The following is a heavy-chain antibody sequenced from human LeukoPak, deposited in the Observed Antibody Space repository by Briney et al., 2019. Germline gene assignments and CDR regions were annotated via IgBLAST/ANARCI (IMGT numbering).Heavy chain of an antibody. V-gene: IGHV4-59*01. Sequence: SETLSLTCTVSGGSISSYYWSWIRQPPGKGLEWIGYIYYSGSTNYNPSLKSRVTISVDTSKNQFSLKLSSVTAADTAVYYCAYSLLLSYYFDYWGQGTLVTVSS. CDR2: IYYSGST. CDR3: AYSLLLSYYFDY. J-gene: IGHJ4*02. D-gene: IGHD2-15*01. CDR1: GGSISSYY.